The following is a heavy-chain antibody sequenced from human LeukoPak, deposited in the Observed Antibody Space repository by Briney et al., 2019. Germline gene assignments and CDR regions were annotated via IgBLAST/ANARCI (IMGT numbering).Heavy chain of an antibody. V-gene: IGHV3-23*01. J-gene: IGHJ4*02. Sequence: GGSLRLSCAASGFTFSSYGMSWVRQAPGKGLEGVSAISGSGGSTYYADSVKGRFTISRESSKNTLYLQMNSLRAEDTAVYYCALYSSSSDWGQGTLVTVSS. D-gene: IGHD6-6*01. CDR3: ALYSSSSD. CDR2: ISGSGGST. CDR1: GFTFSSYG.